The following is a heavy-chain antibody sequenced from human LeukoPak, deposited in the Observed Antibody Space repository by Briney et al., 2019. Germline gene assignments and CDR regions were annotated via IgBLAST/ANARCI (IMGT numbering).Heavy chain of an antibody. CDR2: ISTSGST. V-gene: IGHV4-4*07. J-gene: IGHJ5*02. CDR1: GGSISSYY. CDR3: ARDHLANLASRLFDP. D-gene: IGHD3-3*01. Sequence: SETLSLTCTVSGGSISSYYWSWIRQPAGKGLESIGHISTSGSTNYNPSLKSRVTMSVDTSKNHFSLKLNSVTAADTAVYYCARDHLANLASRLFDPWGQGTLVTVSS.